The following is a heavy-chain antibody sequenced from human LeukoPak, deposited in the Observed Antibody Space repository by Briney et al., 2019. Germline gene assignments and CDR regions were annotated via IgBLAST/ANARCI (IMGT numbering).Heavy chain of an antibody. CDR2: IIPILGIA. CDR3: ARDQGVEGDCSSTSCYYRAFDY. V-gene: IGHV1-69*04. D-gene: IGHD2-2*01. J-gene: IGHJ4*02. CDR1: GGTFSSYA. Sequence: SVKVSCKASGGTFSSYAISWVRQAPGQGLEWMGRIIPILGIANYAQKFQGRVTITADKSTSTAYMELSSLRSEDTAVYYCARDQGVEGDCSSTSCYYRAFDYWGQGTLVTVSS.